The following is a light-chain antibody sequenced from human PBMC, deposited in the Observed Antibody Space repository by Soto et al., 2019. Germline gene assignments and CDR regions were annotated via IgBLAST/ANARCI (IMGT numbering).Light chain of an antibody. CDR3: AAWDDSLCGSV. CDR1: SSNIGSNT. Sequence: QSVLTQPPSVSGTPGQGVTISCSGSSSNIGSNTVNWYQLLPGTAPKLVIFSNTNRPPGVPDRFSGSKSGTSASLAISGLQSEDEADYFCAAWDDSLCGSVFGGGTKLTVL. V-gene: IGLV1-44*01. J-gene: IGLJ3*02. CDR2: SNT.